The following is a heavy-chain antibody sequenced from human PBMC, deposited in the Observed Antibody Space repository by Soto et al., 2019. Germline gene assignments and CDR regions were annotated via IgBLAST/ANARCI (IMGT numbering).Heavy chain of an antibody. CDR1: SGSIFSSNW. CDR2: VPHSGGA. Sequence: QVQLQESGPGLVQPSGTLSLTCAVSSGSIFSSNWWSWFRQPPGKGLEWIGEVPHSGGANYNPSLKSRVSLSVDRSENKFSLRLRSVTAADTPVYYCASHLVMTGTRGFAHWGLGTLVTVSS. J-gene: IGHJ4*02. V-gene: IGHV4-4*02. D-gene: IGHD3-9*01. CDR3: ASHLVMTGTRGFAH.